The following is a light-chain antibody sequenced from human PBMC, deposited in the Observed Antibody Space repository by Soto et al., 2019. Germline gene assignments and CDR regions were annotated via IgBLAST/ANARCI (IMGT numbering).Light chain of an antibody. V-gene: IGLV1-40*01. J-gene: IGLJ2*01. CDR3: QSYDSGLGGYVI. Sequence: QSVLTQPPSVSGAPGQRVTISCTGSSSSAGSVYNVHWYQQRPGTAPKLLIYDNTDRPSGVPDRFSGSKSGTSASLAITGLQAEDEDDYYCQSYDSGLGGYVIFGGGTKLTVL. CDR2: DNT. CDR1: SSSAGSVYN.